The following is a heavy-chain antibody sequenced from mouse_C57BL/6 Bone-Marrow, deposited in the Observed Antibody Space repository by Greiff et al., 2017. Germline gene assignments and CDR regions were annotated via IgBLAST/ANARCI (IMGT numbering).Heavy chain of an antibody. CDR3: ARPYYSNCRDFDV. CDR1: GYTFTSYW. D-gene: IGHD2-5*01. J-gene: IGHJ1*03. CDR2: IYPGSGST. Sequence: QVQLQQPGAELVKPGASVKMSCKASGYTFTSYWITWVKQRPGQGLEWIGDIYPGSGSTNYNEKFKSKATLTVDTSSSTAYMQLSSLTSEDSAVYYCARPYYSNCRDFDVWGTGTTVTVSS. V-gene: IGHV1-55*01.